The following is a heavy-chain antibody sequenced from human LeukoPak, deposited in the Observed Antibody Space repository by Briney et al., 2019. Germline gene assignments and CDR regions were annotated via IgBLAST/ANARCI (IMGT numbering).Heavy chain of an antibody. Sequence: QPGGSLRLSCAASGFTFSSYAMSWVRHAPGKGLEWFSAITGSGGSTYYADSLKGRFTISRDNSKNTLYLQMNSLRAEDTAVYYCAKEGYSYGLRNFDYWGQGTLVTVSS. J-gene: IGHJ4*02. CDR1: GFTFSSYA. D-gene: IGHD5-18*01. V-gene: IGHV3-23*01. CDR2: ITGSGGST. CDR3: AKEGYSYGLRNFDY.